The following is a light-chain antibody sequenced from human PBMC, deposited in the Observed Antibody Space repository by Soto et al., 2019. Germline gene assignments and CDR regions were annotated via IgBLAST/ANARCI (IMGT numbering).Light chain of an antibody. Sequence: QSVLTQPPSVSGAPGQRVTISCTGRSSNIGAGYDVHWYQQLPGTAPKILIYGDNNRPSGVPDRFSGSKSGTSASLAITGLQAEDEADYYCQSYDSSLSAWVFGGGTKVTVL. J-gene: IGLJ3*02. CDR3: QSYDSSLSAWV. V-gene: IGLV1-40*01. CDR2: GDN. CDR1: SSNIGAGYD.